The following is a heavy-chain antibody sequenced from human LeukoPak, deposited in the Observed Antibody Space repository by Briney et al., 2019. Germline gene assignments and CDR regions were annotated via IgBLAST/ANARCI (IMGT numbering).Heavy chain of an antibody. CDR1: AFTFSSYD. J-gene: IGHJ6*03. CDR2: IWVDGSNK. V-gene: IGHV3-33*01. CDR3: ARDGGYSSRTSCPASRMDV. Sequence: PGGSLRLSCAASAFTFSSYDMHWVRQAPGKGLEWVTDIWVDGSNKSCADSVRGRFTISRDNSKNTLDLQMNSLRAEDTAVYYCARDGGYSSRTSCPASRMDVWGKGTTVTVSS. D-gene: IGHD2-2*03.